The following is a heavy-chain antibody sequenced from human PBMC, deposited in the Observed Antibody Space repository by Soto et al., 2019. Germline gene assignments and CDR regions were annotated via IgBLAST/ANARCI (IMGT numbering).Heavy chain of an antibody. Sequence: PSETLSLTCAVSGGSISSSNWWSWVRQPPGKGLEWIGEIYHSGSTNYNPSLKSRVTISVDKSKNQFSLKLSSVTAADTAVYYCARSPDGSGSYYAHLDYWGQGTLVTVSS. V-gene: IGHV4-4*02. CDR1: GGSISSSNW. J-gene: IGHJ4*02. D-gene: IGHD3-10*01. CDR2: IYHSGST. CDR3: ARSPDGSGSYYAHLDY.